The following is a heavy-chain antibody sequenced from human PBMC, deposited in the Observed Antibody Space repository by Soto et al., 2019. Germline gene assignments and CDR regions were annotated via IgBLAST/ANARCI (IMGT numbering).Heavy chain of an antibody. CDR1: GGSISSYY. V-gene: IGHV4-59*01. CDR3: ARVKPPKRNYDILTGSDPSDYYYGMDV. Sequence: QVQLQESGPGLVKPSETLSLTCTVSGGSISSYYWSWIRQPPGKGLEWIGYIYYSGSTNYNPSLKSRVPISVDPAKNQFALKLSSVTAADTAVYYCARVKPPKRNYDILTGSDPSDYYYGMDVWGQGTTVTVSS. J-gene: IGHJ6*02. D-gene: IGHD3-9*01. CDR2: IYYSGST.